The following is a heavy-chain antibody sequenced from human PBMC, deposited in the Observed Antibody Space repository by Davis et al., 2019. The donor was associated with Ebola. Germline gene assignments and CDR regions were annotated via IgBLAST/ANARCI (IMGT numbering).Heavy chain of an antibody. J-gene: IGHJ4*02. D-gene: IGHD5-12*01. Sequence: GGSLRLSCAASGFTFSSYAMSWVRQAPGKGLEWVAGIRSNSGNTYYADSVKGRFTISRDNAKNSLYLQMNSLRAEDTAVYYCARESVNIVASWGQGTLVTVSS. CDR2: IRSNSGNT. CDR3: ARESVNIVAS. V-gene: IGHV3-21*01. CDR1: GFTFSSYA.